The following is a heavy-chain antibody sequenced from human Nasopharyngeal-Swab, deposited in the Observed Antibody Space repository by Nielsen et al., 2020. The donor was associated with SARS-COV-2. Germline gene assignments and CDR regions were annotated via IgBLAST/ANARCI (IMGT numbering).Heavy chain of an antibody. V-gene: IGHV5-51*01. Sequence: GGSLRLSCKGSGYSFTSYWIGWVRQMPGKGLEWMGIIYPGDSDTRYSPSFQGPVTISADKSISTAYLQWSSLKASDTAMYYCARHVVRGYDPNYYYYYMDVWGKGTTVTVSS. J-gene: IGHJ6*03. CDR2: IYPGDSDT. CDR3: ARHVVRGYDPNYYYYYMDV. D-gene: IGHD5-12*01. CDR1: GYSFTSYW.